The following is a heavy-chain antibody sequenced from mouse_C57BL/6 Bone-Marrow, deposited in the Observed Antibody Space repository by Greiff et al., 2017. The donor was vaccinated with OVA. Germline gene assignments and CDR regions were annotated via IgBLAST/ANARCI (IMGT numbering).Heavy chain of an antibody. Sequence: EVQLVESGGGLVQPGGSLKLSCAASGFTFSDYYMYWVRQTPEKRLEWVAYISNGGGSTYYPDTVKGRFTISRDNAKNTLYLQMSRLKSEDTAMYYCARHGGDYFDYWGQGTTLTVSS. CDR3: ARHGGDYFDY. V-gene: IGHV5-12*01. CDR1: GFTFSDYY. J-gene: IGHJ2*01. CDR2: ISNGGGST.